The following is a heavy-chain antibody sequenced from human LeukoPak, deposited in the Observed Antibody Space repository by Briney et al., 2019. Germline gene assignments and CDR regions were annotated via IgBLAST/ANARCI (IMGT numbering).Heavy chain of an antibody. Sequence: GGSLRLSCAAAGFTFSSYGMDWVRQAAGKGLEWVAVIWYDGSNKYYADSLTGLFTISRDNSKTTLYLQMNSLRAEDTAVYYCARGYDFWSGYYNNYGMDVWGQGTTVTVSS. D-gene: IGHD3-3*01. CDR2: IWYDGSNK. J-gene: IGHJ6*02. CDR3: ARGYDFWSGYYNNYGMDV. CDR1: GFTFSSYG. V-gene: IGHV3-33*01.